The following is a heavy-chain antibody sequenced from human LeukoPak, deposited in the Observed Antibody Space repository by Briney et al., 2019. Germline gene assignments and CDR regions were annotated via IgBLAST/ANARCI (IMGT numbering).Heavy chain of an antibody. V-gene: IGHV1-18*01. CDR1: GSAFTICG. CDR3: ARVTQTDYDFDY. Sequence: GASVNLSCNASGSAFTICGFCWGWHGPGQGLGLVGWISAYNGNTDYAVKLQGRVTMTTDTTTSTAYMKLRSLRSDDTAVYYCARVTQTDYDFDYWGQGTLVTVSS. J-gene: IGHJ4*02. D-gene: IGHD4-17*01. CDR2: ISAYNGNT.